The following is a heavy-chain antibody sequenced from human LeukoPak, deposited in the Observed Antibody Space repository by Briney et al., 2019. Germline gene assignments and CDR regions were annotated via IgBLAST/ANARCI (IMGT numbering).Heavy chain of an antibody. D-gene: IGHD3-16*02. CDR2: ISGSGGST. Sequence: GGSLRLSCAASGFTFSSYAMSWVRQAPGKGLEWVSAISGSGGSTYYADSVKGRFTISRDNAKNSLYLQMNSLRAEDTAVYYCARDKDRLYYYYGMDVWGQGTTVTVSS. CDR1: GFTFSSYA. V-gene: IGHV3-23*01. J-gene: IGHJ6*02. CDR3: ARDKDRLYYYYGMDV.